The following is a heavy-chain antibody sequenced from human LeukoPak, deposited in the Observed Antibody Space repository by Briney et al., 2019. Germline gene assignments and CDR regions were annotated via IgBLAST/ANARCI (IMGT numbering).Heavy chain of an antibody. D-gene: IGHD4/OR15-4a*01. Sequence: PGGSLRLSCTVSGFTVSSNSMSWVRPAPGKGLEWVSFIYSDNTHYSDSVKGRFTISRDNSKNTLYLQMNSLRADDTAVYYCARRAGAYSHPYDYWGQGTLVTVSS. J-gene: IGHJ4*02. CDR2: IYSDNT. V-gene: IGHV3-53*01. CDR1: GFTVSSNS. CDR3: ARRAGAYSHPYDY.